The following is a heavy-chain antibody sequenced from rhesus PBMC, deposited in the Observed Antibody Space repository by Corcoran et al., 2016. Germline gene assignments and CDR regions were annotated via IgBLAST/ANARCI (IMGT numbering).Heavy chain of an antibody. V-gene: IGHV2S1*01. J-gene: IGHJ4*01. CDR3: ARGGSGLEASAGDY. Sequence: QVTLKESGPAVVKPTQTLTLTCTFSGFSLSPSGMGVRWIRQPPGTPLEWLSSIYWDENKYQSTSLRSRLSISKDTSKNQVVLTMTNMDPVDTATYYCARGGSGLEASAGDYWGQGVLVTVSS. D-gene: IGHD2-39*01. CDR2: IYWDENK. CDR1: GFSLSPSGMG.